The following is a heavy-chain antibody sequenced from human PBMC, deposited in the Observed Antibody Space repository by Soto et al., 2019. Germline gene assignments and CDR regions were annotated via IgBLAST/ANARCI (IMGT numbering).Heavy chain of an antibody. J-gene: IGHJ6*02. Sequence: EVQLVESGGGLVKPGGSLRLSCAASGFTFSTYSMNWVRQAPGKGLEWVSSISSSSSYKYYADSLKGRFTISRDNAKNSLYLQMNSLRAEDTAVYYCARDGVLGYDFWSGPGQGEGMDVWGQGTTVTVSS. CDR1: GFTFSTYS. CDR2: ISSSSSYK. V-gene: IGHV3-21*01. CDR3: ARDGVLGYDFWSGPGQGEGMDV. D-gene: IGHD3-3*01.